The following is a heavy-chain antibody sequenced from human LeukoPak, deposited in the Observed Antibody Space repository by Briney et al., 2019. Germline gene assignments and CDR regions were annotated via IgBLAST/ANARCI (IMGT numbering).Heavy chain of an antibody. D-gene: IGHD5-18*01. CDR3: ARDGYSYGNYYYYMDV. V-gene: IGHV3-20*04. Sequence: GGSLRLSCAASGFTFDDYGMSWVRQAPGKGLEWVSGINWNGGSTGYADSVKGRFTISRDNAKNSLYLQMNSLRAEDTALYYCARDGYSYGNYYYYMDVWGKGTTVTVSS. J-gene: IGHJ6*03. CDR2: INWNGGST. CDR1: GFTFDDYG.